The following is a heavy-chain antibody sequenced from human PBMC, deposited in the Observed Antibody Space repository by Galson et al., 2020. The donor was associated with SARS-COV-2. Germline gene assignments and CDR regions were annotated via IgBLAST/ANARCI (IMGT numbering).Heavy chain of an antibody. V-gene: IGHV3-30*18. Sequence: TGGSLRLSCAASGFSFNYHAIHWVRHAPGKALEWVADISYDGAKKYYADPVKGRFTLSRDNSKNTLYLQMNSLRPDDTAVYYCAKVFCAGDCYSFIDFWGQGTLVTVSS. CDR1: GFSFNYHA. J-gene: IGHJ4*02. CDR3: AKVFCAGDCYSFIDF. D-gene: IGHD2-21*02. CDR2: ISYDGAKK.